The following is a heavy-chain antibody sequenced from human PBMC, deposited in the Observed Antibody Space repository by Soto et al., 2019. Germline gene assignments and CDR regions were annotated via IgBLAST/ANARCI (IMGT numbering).Heavy chain of an antibody. CDR1: GGSISSYY. D-gene: IGHD3-22*01. CDR2: IYYSGST. CDR3: ESTRMIVAHFDY. V-gene: IGHV4-59*08. Sequence: QVQLQESGPGLVKPSETLSLTCTVSGGSISSYYWSWIRQPPGKGLEGIGYIYYSGSTNYNPSLKVRVTISVDTSKNQFSLKLRSVTAADTAVYYCESTRMIVAHFDYWGQGTLVTVSS. J-gene: IGHJ4*02.